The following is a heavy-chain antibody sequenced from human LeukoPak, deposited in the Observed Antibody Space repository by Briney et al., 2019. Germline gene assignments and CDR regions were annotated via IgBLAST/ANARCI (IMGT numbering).Heavy chain of an antibody. CDR3: ARDLTMMSAFDI. D-gene: IGHD3-22*01. CDR1: GFTFSDYY. V-gene: IGHV3-11*01. CDR2: ISSSGSTI. Sequence: PGGSLRLSCAASGFTFSDYYMSWIRQAPGKGLEWVSYISSSGSTIYYADSVKGRFTISRDNAKNPLYLQMNSLRAEDTAVYYCARDLTMMSAFDIWGQGTMVTVSS. J-gene: IGHJ3*02.